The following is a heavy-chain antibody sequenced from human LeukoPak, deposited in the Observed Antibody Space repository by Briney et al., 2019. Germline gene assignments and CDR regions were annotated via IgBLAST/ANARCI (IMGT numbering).Heavy chain of an antibody. CDR1: GYTFTGYY. D-gene: IGHD6-13*01. CDR2: INPNSGGT. Sequence: ASVKVSCKTSGYTFTGYYMHWVRQAPGQGLEWMGWINPNSGGTNYAQKFQGRVTMTRDTSINTAYMELSRLRSDDTPVYYCAKAGAALRDAFDIWGQGTMVTVSS. V-gene: IGHV1-2*02. J-gene: IGHJ3*02. CDR3: AKAGAALRDAFDI.